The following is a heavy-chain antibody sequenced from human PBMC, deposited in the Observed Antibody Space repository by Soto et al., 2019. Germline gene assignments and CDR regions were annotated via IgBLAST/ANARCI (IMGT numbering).Heavy chain of an antibody. CDR2: INHSGST. D-gene: IGHD3-10*01. Sequence: QVQLQQWGAGLLKASETLSLTCAVYGGSLSVYYWTWIRQPPGKGLEWIGEINHSGSTNYNPSLKRRVTLSVDTSKNRFSLKLSSVTAADTAVYYCAQGGGSLWSWGQGTLVTVSS. V-gene: IGHV4-34*01. J-gene: IGHJ5*02. CDR1: GGSLSVYY. CDR3: AQGGGSLWS.